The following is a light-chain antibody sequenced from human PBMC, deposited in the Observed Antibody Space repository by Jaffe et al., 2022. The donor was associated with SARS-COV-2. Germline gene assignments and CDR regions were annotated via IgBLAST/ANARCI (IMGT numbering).Light chain of an antibody. CDR2: DVS. J-gene: IGLJ1*01. Sequence: QSALTQPASVSGSPGQSITISCSGTSSDVGAFNFVSWYQQLPGKAPQLIIYDVSNRPSGVSNRFSGSKSGNTASLTISGLQAEDEADYYCSSYVSSNAYVFGTGTEVTVL. CDR3: SSYVSSNAYV. V-gene: IGLV2-14*03. CDR1: SSDVGAFNF.